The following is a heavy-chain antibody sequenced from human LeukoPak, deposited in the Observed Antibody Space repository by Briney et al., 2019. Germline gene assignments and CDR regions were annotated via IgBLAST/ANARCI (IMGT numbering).Heavy chain of an antibody. J-gene: IGHJ3*02. CDR2: IYYSGST. D-gene: IGHD3-9*01. CDR1: GGSISSGDYY. V-gene: IGHV4-30-4*01. Sequence: PSETLSLTCTVSGGSISSGDYYWSWIRQPPGKGLEWIGYIYYSGSTYYNPSLKSRVTISVDTSKNQFSLKLSSVTAADTAVYYCARVGSYYDILTGYPLAAFDIWGQGTMVTVSS. CDR3: ARVGSYYDILTGYPLAAFDI.